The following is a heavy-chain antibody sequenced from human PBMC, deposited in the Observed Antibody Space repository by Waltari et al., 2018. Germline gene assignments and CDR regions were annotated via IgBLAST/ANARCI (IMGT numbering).Heavy chain of an antibody. D-gene: IGHD6-13*01. Sequence: EVQLLESGGGLVQPGGYLRLSCAASGFTFSSYAMSWVRQAPGKGLEWVSAISGSGGSTYYADSVKGRFTISRDNSKNTLYLQMNSLRAEDTAVYYCAKDLDSSSWSYNWFDPWGQGTLVTVSS. CDR2: ISGSGGST. CDR3: AKDLDSSSWSYNWFDP. J-gene: IGHJ5*02. V-gene: IGHV3-23*01. CDR1: GFTFSSYA.